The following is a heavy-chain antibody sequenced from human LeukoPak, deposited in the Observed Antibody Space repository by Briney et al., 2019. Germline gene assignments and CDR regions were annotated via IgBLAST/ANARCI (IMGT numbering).Heavy chain of an antibody. D-gene: IGHD4/OR15-4a*01. Sequence: GGSLRLSGEASGFSFSGYWMGSVRQAPGRGLEWVANINQDGSQKPYVDSVKGRFTISRDNTKNSLYLQVNSLRADDKALYHCAMVDFRGPSWCYDYWGQGTLVTVSS. CDR1: GFSFSGYW. J-gene: IGHJ4*02. CDR3: AMVDFRGPSWCYDY. CDR2: INQDGSQK. V-gene: IGHV3-7*04.